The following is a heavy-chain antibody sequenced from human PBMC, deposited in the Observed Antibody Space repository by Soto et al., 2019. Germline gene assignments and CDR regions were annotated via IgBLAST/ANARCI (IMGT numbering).Heavy chain of an antibody. D-gene: IGHD2-2*01. Sequence: QVQLQESGPGLVKPSETLSLTCTVSGGSISSYYWSWIRQPAGKGLEWIGRIYTSGSTNYNPSLRSRVTMSVDTSKNQFSLKLSSVTAADTAVYYCARDVPAANVAATGDAFDIWGQGTMVTVSS. V-gene: IGHV4-4*07. J-gene: IGHJ3*02. CDR3: ARDVPAANVAATGDAFDI. CDR2: IYTSGST. CDR1: GGSISSYY.